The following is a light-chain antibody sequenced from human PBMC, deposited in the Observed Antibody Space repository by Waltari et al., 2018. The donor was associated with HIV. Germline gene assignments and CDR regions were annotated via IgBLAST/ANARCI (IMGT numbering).Light chain of an antibody. CDR1: QNVITN. V-gene: IGKV3-15*01. CDR3: QQYNSWPRT. CDR2: GAS. J-gene: IGKJ1*01. Sequence: EILITHSPATLCVSLGERVTLSCRASQNVITNLAWYQQNPGQTPRLLIYGASTRDTDIPSRFSGGGSGTEFTLTIGSLQSEDSASYYCQQYNSWPRTVGQGTKVEVK.